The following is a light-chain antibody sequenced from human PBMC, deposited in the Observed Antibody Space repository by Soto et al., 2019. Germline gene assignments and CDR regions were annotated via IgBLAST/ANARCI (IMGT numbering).Light chain of an antibody. Sequence: DIQMTQSPSTLSASEGDRVTITCRASQSIGNWLAWYQQKTGKAPKLLIYKASILQSGVPGMFSGSGSGTEFTLTISSLQPDDFATYYCQQYDSYPYTFGQGTKVDIK. V-gene: IGKV1-5*03. CDR2: KAS. CDR3: QQYDSYPYT. J-gene: IGKJ2*01. CDR1: QSIGNW.